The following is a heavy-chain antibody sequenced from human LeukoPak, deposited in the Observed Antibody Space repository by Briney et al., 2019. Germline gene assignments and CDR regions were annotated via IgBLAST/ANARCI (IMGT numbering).Heavy chain of an antibody. V-gene: IGHV3-33*01. J-gene: IGHJ4*02. CDR2: IWYDGRNK. CDR1: GFTFSSYG. Sequence: GGSLRLSCAASGFTFSSYGMHWVRQAPGKGLEWVAVIWYDGRNKYYADSVKGRFTISRDNSKNMLYLQMNSLRAEDTAVYYCARGDGHSSGWSHYSGQATLVTVSS. D-gene: IGHD6-19*01. CDR3: ARGDGHSSGWSHY.